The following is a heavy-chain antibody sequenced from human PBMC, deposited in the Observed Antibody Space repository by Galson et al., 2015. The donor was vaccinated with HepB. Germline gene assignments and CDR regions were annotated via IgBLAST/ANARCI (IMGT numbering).Heavy chain of an antibody. CDR2: IKQDGSGE. Sequence: SLRLSCAGSGITFSNYWMSWVRQAPGKGLEWVANIKQDGSGEYYVDSVRGRFTISGDNAKNLLYLQMNSLRAEDTAVYYCVRVGRWVRDWLDGMDVWGQGTTVTVSS. CDR3: VRVGRWVRDWLDGMDV. CDR1: GITFSNYW. D-gene: IGHD3-9*01. J-gene: IGHJ6*02. V-gene: IGHV3-7*03.